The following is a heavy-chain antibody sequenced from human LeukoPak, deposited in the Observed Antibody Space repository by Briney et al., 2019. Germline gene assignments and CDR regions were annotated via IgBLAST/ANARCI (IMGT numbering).Heavy chain of an antibody. CDR2: IYTSGST. D-gene: IGHD3-22*01. J-gene: IGHJ4*02. CDR1: GGSISSYY. CDR3: ARLGGYVYDSSGYHLFDY. V-gene: IGHV4-4*07. Sequence: SETLSLTCAVSGGSISSYYWSWIRQPAGKGLEWIGSIYTSGSTNYNPSLKSRVTMSVDTSKNQFSLKLSSVTAADTAVYYCARLGGYVYDSSGYHLFDYWGQGTLVTVSS.